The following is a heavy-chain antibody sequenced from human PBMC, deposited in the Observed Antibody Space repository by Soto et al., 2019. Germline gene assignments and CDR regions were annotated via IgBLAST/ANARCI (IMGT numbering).Heavy chain of an antibody. CDR2: ISSSSSYI. D-gene: IGHD6-13*01. V-gene: IGHV3-21*01. CDR3: AREGSGAAAVDY. CDR1: GFTFSSYS. Sequence: VGSLRLSCAASGFTFSSYSMNWVRQAPGKGLEWVSSISSSSSYIYYADSVKGRFTISRDNAKNSLYLQMNSLRAEDTAVYYCAREGSGAAAVDYWGQGTLVTVSS. J-gene: IGHJ4*02.